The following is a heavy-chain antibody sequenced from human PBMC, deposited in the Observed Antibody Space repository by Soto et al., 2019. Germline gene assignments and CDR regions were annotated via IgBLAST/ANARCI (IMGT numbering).Heavy chain of an antibody. V-gene: IGHV1-2*02. Sequence: ASVKVSCKASGYTFTGYYMHWVRQAPGQGLEWMGWINPNSGGTNYAQKFQGRVTMTRDTSISTAYMELSRLRSDDTAVYYCARDSLAAAKNNWFDPWAQGTLVTVSS. D-gene: IGHD6-13*01. CDR1: GYTFTGYY. CDR3: ARDSLAAAKNNWFDP. J-gene: IGHJ5*02. CDR2: INPNSGGT.